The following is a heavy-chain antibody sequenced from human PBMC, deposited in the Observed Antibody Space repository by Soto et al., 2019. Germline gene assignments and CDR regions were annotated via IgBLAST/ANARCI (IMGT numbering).Heavy chain of an antibody. Sequence: QVQLQESGPGLVKPSETPSLTCTVSGGSISSYYWSWIRQPPGKGLEWIGYFYYSGSTNYNPSLKSRVTISVDTSKNQFSLKLSSVTAADTAVYYCARGTLTSYFDYWGQGTLVTVSS. V-gene: IGHV4-59*01. CDR3: ARGTLTSYFDY. J-gene: IGHJ4*02. CDR2: FYYSGST. CDR1: GGSISSYY.